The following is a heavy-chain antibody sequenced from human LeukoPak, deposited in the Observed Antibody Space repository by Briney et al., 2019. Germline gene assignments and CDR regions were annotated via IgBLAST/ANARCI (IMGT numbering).Heavy chain of an antibody. CDR3: ARDLRHCTGGSCSHSFDY. V-gene: IGHV4-59*01. D-gene: IGHD2-15*01. CDR2: ISYNGIT. Sequence: SETLSLTCTVSGGSISSYYWSWIRQPPGKGLEWIGYISYNGITSYNPSLKSRVTLSVDTSNNQFSLKLSSVTAADTAVYYCARDLRHCTGGSCSHSFDYWGQGTLVAVSS. J-gene: IGHJ4*02. CDR1: GGSISSYY.